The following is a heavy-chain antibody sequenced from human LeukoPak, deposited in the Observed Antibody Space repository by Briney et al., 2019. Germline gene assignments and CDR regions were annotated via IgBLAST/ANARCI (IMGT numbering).Heavy chain of an antibody. CDR1: GGSISSGDYY. J-gene: IGHJ3*02. Sequence: SETLSLTCTVSGGSISSGDYYWSWIRQPPRKGLEWIGYIYYSGSTNYNPSLKSRVTISVDTSKNQFSLKLSSVTAADTAVYYCASTPLYYYGSGSRVDGAFDIWGQGTMVTVSS. CDR3: ASTPLYYYGSGSRVDGAFDI. V-gene: IGHV4-30-4*01. CDR2: IYYSGST. D-gene: IGHD3-10*01.